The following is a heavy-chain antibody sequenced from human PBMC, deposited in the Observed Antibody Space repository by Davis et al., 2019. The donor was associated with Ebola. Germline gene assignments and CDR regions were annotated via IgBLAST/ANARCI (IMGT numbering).Heavy chain of an antibody. J-gene: IGHJ6*02. CDR2: INAGNGYT. CDR3: ARAAKLGGMDV. D-gene: IGHD7-27*01. V-gene: IGHV1-3*01. CDR1: GYTFPSYA. Sequence: AASVKVSCKASGYTFPSYALHWVRQAPGQRLEWMGWINAGNGYTKYSQNFQDRVTITRDTSASTAYMELSSLRSEDTAVYYCARAAKLGGMDVWGQGSTVTVSS.